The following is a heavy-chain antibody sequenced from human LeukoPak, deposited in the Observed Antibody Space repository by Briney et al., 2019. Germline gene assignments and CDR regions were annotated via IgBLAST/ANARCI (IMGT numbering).Heavy chain of an antibody. D-gene: IGHD3-10*01. CDR3: ARGGSGSYYNAHLDY. V-gene: IGHV1-46*01. CDR1: GYIFTTYY. CDR2: INPSGVST. J-gene: IGHJ4*02. Sequence: ASVKVSCKASGYIFTTYYMHWVRQAPGQGLEWMGIINPSGVSTIYAQKFQGRVTMTRDMSTSTVYMELSSLRSEDTAVYYCARGGSGSYYNAHLDYWGQGTLVTVSS.